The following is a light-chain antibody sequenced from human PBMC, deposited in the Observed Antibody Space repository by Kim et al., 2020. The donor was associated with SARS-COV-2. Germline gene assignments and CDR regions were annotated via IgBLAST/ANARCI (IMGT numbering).Light chain of an antibody. Sequence: ASVGDRVTITCQASQDINNYLNWYQQKPGEAPKALIYDASNLETGVPSRFSGGGSGTDFSFTISSLQPEDFATYYCQQYDNVPITFGQGTRLEIK. V-gene: IGKV1-33*01. J-gene: IGKJ5*01. CDR2: DAS. CDR3: QQYDNVPIT. CDR1: QDINNY.